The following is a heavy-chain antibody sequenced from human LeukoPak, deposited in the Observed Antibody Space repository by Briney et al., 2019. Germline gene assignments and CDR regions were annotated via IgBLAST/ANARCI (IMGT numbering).Heavy chain of an antibody. D-gene: IGHD4-17*01. V-gene: IGHV3-23*01. J-gene: IGHJ4*02. Sequence: WGSLRLSCAASGFSFSSYVMTWVRQAPGKGLEWVSVIGVEGGGIQYADSVKGRFSISRDNSKNTLYLQMNNLRAEDTAVYYCAKYAPPTTVMTRFFDYWGQGTLVTVSS. CDR1: GFSFSSYV. CDR3: AKYAPPTTVMTRFFDY. CDR2: IGVEGGGI.